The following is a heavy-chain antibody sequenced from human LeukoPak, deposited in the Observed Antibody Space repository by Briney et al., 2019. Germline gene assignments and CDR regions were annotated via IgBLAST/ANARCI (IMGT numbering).Heavy chain of an antibody. D-gene: IGHD4-17*01. CDR2: ILYDGSNK. Sequence: GGSLRLSCAASGFTFSSYDMHWVRQAPGKGLEWVAVILYDGSNKYYADSVKGRFTISRDNAKNSLYLQMNSLRAEDTAVYYCASYDFDYWGQGTLVTVSS. V-gene: IGHV3-30*04. CDR1: GFTFSSYD. J-gene: IGHJ4*02. CDR3: ASYDFDY.